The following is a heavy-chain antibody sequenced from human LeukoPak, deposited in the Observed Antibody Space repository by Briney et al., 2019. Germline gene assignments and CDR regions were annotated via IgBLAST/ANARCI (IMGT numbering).Heavy chain of an antibody. D-gene: IGHD1-26*01. CDR2: IWYDGSNK. Sequence: PGGSLRLSCAASGFTFSRYGMHWVRQAPGKGLERVAVIWYDGSNKYYADSVKGRFTISRDNSKNTLYLQMNSLRAEDTAVYYCARDQSRREGSYYIILDYWGQGSLVTVSS. CDR1: GFTFSRYG. CDR3: ARDQSRREGSYYIILDY. J-gene: IGHJ4*02. V-gene: IGHV3-33*01.